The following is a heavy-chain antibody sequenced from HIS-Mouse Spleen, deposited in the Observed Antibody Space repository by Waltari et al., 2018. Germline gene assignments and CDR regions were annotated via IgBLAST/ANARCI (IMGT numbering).Heavy chain of an antibody. CDR2: ISYDGSNK. D-gene: IGHD1-26*01. CDR3: ARDPRLGGYYDYYYYGMDV. V-gene: IGHV3-30-3*01. J-gene: IGHJ6*02. CDR1: TFSSYA. Sequence: TFSSYAMHWVRQAPGKGLEWVAVISYDGSNKYYADSVKGRFTISRDNSKNTLYLQMNSLRAEDTAVYYCARDPRLGGYYDYYYYGMDVWGQGTTVTVSS.